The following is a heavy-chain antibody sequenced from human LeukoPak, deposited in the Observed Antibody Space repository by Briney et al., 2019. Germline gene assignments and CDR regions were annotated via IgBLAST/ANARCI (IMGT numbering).Heavy chain of an antibody. CDR3: TSWGDTTAEYFQR. D-gene: IGHD2-21*02. CDR1: GFTFSSYS. J-gene: IGHJ1*01. Sequence: GGSLRLSCAASGFTFSSYSMNWVRQAPGKGLDWVSSISSSSSSIYYADSMKGRFTISRDNAQNSMYLQMNSLRVEDTAVYYCTSWGDTTAEYFQRWGQGTLVSVSS. V-gene: IGHV3-21*01. CDR2: ISSSSSSI.